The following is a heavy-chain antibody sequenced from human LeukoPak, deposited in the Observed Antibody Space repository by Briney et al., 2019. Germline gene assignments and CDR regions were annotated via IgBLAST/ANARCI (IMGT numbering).Heavy chain of an antibody. CDR3: ARDVGYDSYYYYYMDV. CDR2: INPNSGGT. Sequence: GASVKVSCKASGYTFTGYYMHWVRQAPGQGLEWMGWINPNSGGTNYAQKFQGRVTMTRDTSISTAYMELSRLRSDDTAVYYCARDVGYDSYYYYYMDVWGKGTTVTVSS. J-gene: IGHJ6*03. D-gene: IGHD5-12*01. V-gene: IGHV1-2*02. CDR1: GYTFTGYY.